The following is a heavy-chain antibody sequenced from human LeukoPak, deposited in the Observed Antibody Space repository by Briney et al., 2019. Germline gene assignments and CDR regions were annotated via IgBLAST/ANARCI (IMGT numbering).Heavy chain of an antibody. J-gene: IGHJ6*03. CDR2: IYYGGSP. CDR1: GGSISTTTNS. D-gene: IGHD3-16*01. Sequence: PSETLSLTCNVSGGSISTTTNSWGWAWIRQRPTKGLEWIGSIYYGGSPYYTSSLKSRVTISVDTSKNQFSLKLSSVTAADTAVYFCARERGGSKLSGLYGRDYYYMDVWGKGTTVTVSS. CDR3: ARERGGSKLSGLYGRDYYYMDV. V-gene: IGHV4-39*07.